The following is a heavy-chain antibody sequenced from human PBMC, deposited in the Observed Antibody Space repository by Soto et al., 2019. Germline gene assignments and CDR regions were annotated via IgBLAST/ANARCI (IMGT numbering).Heavy chain of an antibody. D-gene: IGHD1-7*01. CDR2: ISYDGSNK. J-gene: IGHJ6*02. CDR1: GFTFSSYA. Sequence: GGSLRLSCAASGFTFSSYAMHWVRQAPGKGLEWVAVISYDGSNKYYADSVKGRFTISRDNSKNTLYLQMNSLRAEDTAVYYCASNWNYSYYYYGMYVWGQGTTVTVSS. V-gene: IGHV3-30-3*01. CDR3: ASNWNYSYYYYGMYV.